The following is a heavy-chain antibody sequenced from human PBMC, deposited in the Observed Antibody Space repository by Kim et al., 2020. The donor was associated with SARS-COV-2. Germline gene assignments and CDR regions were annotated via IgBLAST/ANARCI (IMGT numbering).Heavy chain of an antibody. CDR3: ARGNLGYSPTSYYYYMDV. CDR2: INHSGST. CDR1: GGSFSGYY. Sequence: SETLSLTCAVYGGSFSGYYWSWIRQPPGKGLEWIGEINHSGSTNYNPSLKSRVTISVDTSKNQFSLKLSSVTAADTAVYYCARGNLGYSPTSYYYYMDV. V-gene: IGHV4-34*01. J-gene: IGHJ6*03. D-gene: IGHD5-18*01.